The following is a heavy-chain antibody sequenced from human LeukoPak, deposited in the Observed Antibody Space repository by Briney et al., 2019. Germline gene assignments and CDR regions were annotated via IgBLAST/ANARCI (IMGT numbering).Heavy chain of an antibody. V-gene: IGHV3-21*06. Sequence: ADSVEGRFTISRDNANNSLYLEINSLRPEDTAVYYCARDVTYYDILTGYYLGDAFDIWGQGTMVTVSS. D-gene: IGHD3-9*01. CDR3: ARDVTYYDILTGYYLGDAFDI. J-gene: IGHJ3*02.